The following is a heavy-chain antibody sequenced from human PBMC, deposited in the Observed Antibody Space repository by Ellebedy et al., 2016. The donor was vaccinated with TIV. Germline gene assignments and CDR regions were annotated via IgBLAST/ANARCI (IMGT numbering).Heavy chain of an antibody. CDR3: ARWFGELLYVRWFDP. CDR1: GGSISRSSYY. D-gene: IGHD3-10*01. J-gene: IGHJ5*02. Sequence: SETLSLTCTVSGGSISRSSYYWGWIRQPPGKGLEWIGSIYYSGSTDYHPSLKSRVTISADTSNNQFSLRLSSVTAADTAVYYCARWFGELLYVRWFDPWGQGTLVTVSS. V-gene: IGHV4-39*01. CDR2: IYYSGST.